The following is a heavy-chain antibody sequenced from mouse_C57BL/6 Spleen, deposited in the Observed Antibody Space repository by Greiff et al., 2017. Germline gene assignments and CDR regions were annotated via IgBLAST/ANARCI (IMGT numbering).Heavy chain of an antibody. V-gene: IGHV5-9-1*02. D-gene: IGHD2-3*01. CDR3: TRDDGDGYYYFDY. CDR2: ISSGGDYI. Sequence: DVKLQESGEGLVKPGGSLKLSCAASGFTFSSYAMSWVRQTPEKRLEWVAYISSGGDYIYYADTVKGRFTISRDNARNTLYLQMSSLKSEDTAMYYCTRDDGDGYYYFDYWGQGTTLTVSS. J-gene: IGHJ2*01. CDR1: GFTFSSYA.